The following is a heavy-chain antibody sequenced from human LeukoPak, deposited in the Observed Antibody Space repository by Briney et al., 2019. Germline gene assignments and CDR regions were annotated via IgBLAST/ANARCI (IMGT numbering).Heavy chain of an antibody. V-gene: IGHV3-20*04. Sequence: GGSLRLSCAASGFTLDDYGMSWVRHAPGKGLEWVYGINWNGGSTGYADSVKGRFTISRDNAKNSLYLQMNSLRAEDTAVYYCARERETPWVRSDYWGQGTLVTVSS. D-gene: IGHD3-22*01. CDR3: ARERETPWVRSDY. J-gene: IGHJ4*02. CDR2: INWNGGST. CDR1: GFTLDDYG.